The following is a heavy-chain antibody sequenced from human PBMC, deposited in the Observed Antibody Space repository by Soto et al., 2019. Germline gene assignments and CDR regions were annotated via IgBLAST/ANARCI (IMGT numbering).Heavy chain of an antibody. CDR3: AKPDSHSSSRRLRGRDYFDY. Sequence: PSETLSLTCTVSGGSISSSSYYWGWIRQPPGKGLEWIGSIYYSGSTYYNPSLKSRVTISVDTSKNQFSLKLSSVTAADTAVYYCAKPDSHSSSRRLRGRDYFDYWGQGTLVTVSS. CDR1: GGSISSSSYY. D-gene: IGHD6-6*01. CDR2: IYYSGST. V-gene: IGHV4-39*01. J-gene: IGHJ4*02.